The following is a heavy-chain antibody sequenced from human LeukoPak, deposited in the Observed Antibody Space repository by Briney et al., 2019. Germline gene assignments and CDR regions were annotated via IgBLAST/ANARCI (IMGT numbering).Heavy chain of an antibody. D-gene: IGHD3-10*01. CDR2: IYYSGST. J-gene: IGHJ4*02. CDR1: GGSISSGDYY. V-gene: IGHV4-30-4*08. Sequence: SGTLSLTCTVSGGSISSGDYYWSWIRQPPGKGLGWIGYIYYSGSTYYNPSLKSRVTISVDTSKNQFSLKLSSVTAADTAVYYCASITMVRGVNYWGQGTLVTVSS. CDR3: ASITMVRGVNY.